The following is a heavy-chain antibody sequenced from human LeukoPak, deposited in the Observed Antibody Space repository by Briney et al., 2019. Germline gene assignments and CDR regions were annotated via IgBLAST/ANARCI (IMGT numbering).Heavy chain of an antibody. D-gene: IGHD3-3*01. CDR1: GFTFSGYA. CDR3: AKDQGEEYYDFWSGPFQH. V-gene: IGHV3-23*01. CDR2: ISGSGGST. Sequence: GGSLRLSCAASGFTFSGYAMSWVRQAPGKGLEWVSAISGSGGSTYYADSVKGRFTISRDNSKNTLHLQMNSLRAEDTAVYYCAKDQGEEYYDFWSGPFQHWGQGTLVTVSS. J-gene: IGHJ1*01.